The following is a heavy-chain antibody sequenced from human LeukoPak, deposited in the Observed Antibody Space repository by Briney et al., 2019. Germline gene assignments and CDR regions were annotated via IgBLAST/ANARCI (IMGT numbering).Heavy chain of an antibody. CDR3: VRSFKDSSGHTED. D-gene: IGHD6-19*01. Sequence: GGSLRLSCAASGFTVSSNYMSWVRQAPGKGLEWVSVIYSGGSTYYADSVKGRFTISRDNSKNTLYLQMNSLRAEDTAVYYCVRSFKDSSGHTEDWGQGTLVTVSS. CDR1: GFTVSSNY. CDR2: IYSGGST. V-gene: IGHV3-66*01. J-gene: IGHJ4*02.